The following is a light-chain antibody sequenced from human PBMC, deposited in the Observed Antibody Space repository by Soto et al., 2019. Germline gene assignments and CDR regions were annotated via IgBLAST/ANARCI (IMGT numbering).Light chain of an antibody. CDR1: SSDVGGYNY. CDR3: CSYTTSNTRQIV. Sequence: QSALTQPASVSVSPGQSITISCTGTSSDVGGYNYVSWYQQHPGKATKFMIYDVSNRPSGVSNRFSGSKSGNTASLTISGLQAEDEADYYCCSYTTSNTRQIVFGTGTKVTVL. CDR2: DVS. J-gene: IGLJ1*01. V-gene: IGLV2-14*01.